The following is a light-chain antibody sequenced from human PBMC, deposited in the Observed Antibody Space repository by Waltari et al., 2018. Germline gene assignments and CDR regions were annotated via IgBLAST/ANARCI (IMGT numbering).Light chain of an antibody. V-gene: IGLV2-14*03. Sequence: QSALTQPASVSGSPGQSITISCAGTNSDIGYYNFVSWYQQHPGKAPKLMIFDVNRWPSGVSHRFSGSKAGNTASLTISGLQAEDEADYFCASYTSTNTVLFGGGTKVTVL. J-gene: IGLJ2*01. CDR2: DVN. CDR3: ASYTSTNTVL. CDR1: NSDIGYYNF.